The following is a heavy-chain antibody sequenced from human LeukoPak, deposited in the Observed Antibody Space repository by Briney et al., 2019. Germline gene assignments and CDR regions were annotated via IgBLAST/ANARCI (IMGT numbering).Heavy chain of an antibody. CDR1: GYTFTSYY. Sequence: ASVQVSCQASGYTFTSYYMHWVRQAPGQGLEWMGIINPSGGSTSYTQKFQGRVTMTRDTSTSTVYMELSSLRSEDTAVYYCAREGFPPKISDFWSGLGPYYYGMDVWGQGTTVTVSS. J-gene: IGHJ6*02. CDR2: INPSGGST. D-gene: IGHD3-3*01. CDR3: AREGFPPKISDFWSGLGPYYYGMDV. V-gene: IGHV1-46*01.